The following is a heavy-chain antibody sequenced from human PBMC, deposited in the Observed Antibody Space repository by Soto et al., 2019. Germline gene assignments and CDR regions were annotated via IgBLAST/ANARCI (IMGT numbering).Heavy chain of an antibody. J-gene: IGHJ6*02. CDR2: IYPGDSDT. Sequence: PGESLKISCKGSGYSFTSYWIGWVRQMPGKGLEWMGIIYPGDSDTRYSPSFQGQVTISADKSISTAYLQWSSLKASDTAMYYCARQQYDFWSGYNSYYYYGMDVWGQGTTVTVSS. CDR3: ARQQYDFWSGYNSYYYYGMDV. CDR1: GYSFTSYW. V-gene: IGHV5-51*01. D-gene: IGHD3-3*01.